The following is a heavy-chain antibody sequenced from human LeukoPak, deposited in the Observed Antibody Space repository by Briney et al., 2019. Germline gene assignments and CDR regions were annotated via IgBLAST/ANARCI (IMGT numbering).Heavy chain of an antibody. Sequence: PSETLSLTCAVYGGSFSGYYWSWIRQPPGKGLEWIGEINHSGSTNYNPSLKSRVTISVDTSKNQFSLKLSSVTAADTAVYYCASVCSGWYREYYFDYWGQGTLVTVSS. D-gene: IGHD6-19*01. CDR3: ASVCSGWYREYYFDY. CDR2: INHSGST. J-gene: IGHJ4*02. V-gene: IGHV4-34*01. CDR1: GGSFSGYY.